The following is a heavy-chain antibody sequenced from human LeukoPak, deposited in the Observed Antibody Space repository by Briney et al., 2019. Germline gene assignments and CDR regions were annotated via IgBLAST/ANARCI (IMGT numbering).Heavy chain of an antibody. J-gene: IGHJ4*02. V-gene: IGHV3-23*01. CDR2: ITASGDTT. Sequence: GGSLRLSCAASGFTFSTYGMTWVRQAPGKGLEWVSAITASGDTTTYADSVKGRFTISRDNAKNSLYLQMNRLRVEDTAVYYCAREMVAVAARSDYWGQGTLVTVSS. D-gene: IGHD6-19*01. CDR3: AREMVAVAARSDY. CDR1: GFTFSTYG.